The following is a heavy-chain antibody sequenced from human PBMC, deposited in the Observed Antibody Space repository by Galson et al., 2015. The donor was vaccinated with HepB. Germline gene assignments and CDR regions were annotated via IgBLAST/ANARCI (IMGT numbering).Heavy chain of an antibody. CDR1: GYTFTSYY. CDR3: ARGTTVTTKTGWYFDL. CDR2: INPSGGST. V-gene: IGHV1-46*03. D-gene: IGHD4-17*01. Sequence: SVKVSCKASGYTFTSYYMHWVRQAPGQGLEWMGIINPSGGSTSYAQKFQGRVTMTRDTSTSTVYMELSSLRSEDTAVYYCARGTTVTTKTGWYFDLWGRGTLVTVSS. J-gene: IGHJ2*01.